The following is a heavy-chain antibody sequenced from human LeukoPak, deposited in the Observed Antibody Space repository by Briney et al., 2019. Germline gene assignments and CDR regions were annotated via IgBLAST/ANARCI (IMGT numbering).Heavy chain of an antibody. D-gene: IGHD3-10*01. Sequence: ASVKVSCQASGYPFTSYGISWVRPAPGQGPEWMGWISAYNGNTNYAQKLQGRVTMTTDTSTSTAYMELRSLRSDDTAVYYCARELTPYGSGSYAAYWGQGTLVTVSS. V-gene: IGHV1-18*04. CDR1: GYPFTSYG. J-gene: IGHJ4*02. CDR2: ISAYNGNT. CDR3: ARELTPYGSGSYAAY.